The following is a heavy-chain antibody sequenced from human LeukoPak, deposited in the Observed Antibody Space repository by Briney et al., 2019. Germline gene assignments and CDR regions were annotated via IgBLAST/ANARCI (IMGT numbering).Heavy chain of an antibody. CDR1: GGSISSYY. V-gene: IGHV4-59*08. D-gene: IGHD2/OR15-2a*01. J-gene: IGHJ6*03. Sequence: SETLSLTCTVSGGSISSYYWSWIRQPPGRGLEWIGYIYYSGSTNYNPSLKSRVTISVDTSKNQFSLKLSSVTAADTAVYYCARGAGNPYYYYMDVWGKGTTVTVSS. CDR2: IYYSGST. CDR3: ARGAGNPYYYYMDV.